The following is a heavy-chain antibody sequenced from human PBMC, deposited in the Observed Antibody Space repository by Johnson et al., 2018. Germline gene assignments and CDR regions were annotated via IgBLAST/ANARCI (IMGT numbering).Heavy chain of an antibody. V-gene: IGHV3-21*01. CDR3: AREEGYGYFQH. Sequence: VQLVQSGGGVVQPGRSLRLSCAASGFTFSSYTMNWVRQAPGEGLEWVSSICSSGNYIYYADSLKGRFTISRDNAKNSLYLQMNSLRAEDTAVYYCAREEGYGYFQHWGQGTLVTVSS. CDR2: ICSSGNYI. CDR1: GFTFSSYT. D-gene: IGHD5-18*01. J-gene: IGHJ1*01.